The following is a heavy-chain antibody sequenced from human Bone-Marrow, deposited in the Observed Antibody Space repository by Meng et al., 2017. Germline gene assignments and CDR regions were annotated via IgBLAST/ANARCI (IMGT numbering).Heavy chain of an antibody. J-gene: IGHJ4*02. CDR3: ARETYYDILTGYYNVVYFDY. V-gene: IGHV3-33*08. D-gene: IGHD3-9*01. CDR1: GFTFSSYE. CDR2: IWYDGSNK. Sequence: GGSLRLSCAASGFTFSSYEMNWVRQAPGKGLEWVAVIWYDGSNKYYADSVKGRFTISRDNSKNTLYLQMNSLRAEDTAVYYCARETYYDILTGYYNVVYFDYWGQRTLVTVSS.